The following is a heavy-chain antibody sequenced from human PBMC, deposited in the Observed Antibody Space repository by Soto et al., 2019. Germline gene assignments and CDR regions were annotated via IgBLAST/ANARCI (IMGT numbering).Heavy chain of an antibody. CDR2: IGGSTTTI. CDR1: GFTFNTYN. J-gene: IGHJ5*02. CDR3: AREYDILNWFDP. Sequence: GGSLRLSCAASGFTFNTYNMNWVRQAPGKGLEWVSYIGGSTTTIYYADSVKGRFTISRDNAKNSLYLQMNSLRAEDTAVYYCAREYDILNWFDPWGQGTLVTVSS. V-gene: IGHV3-48*01. D-gene: IGHD3-9*01.